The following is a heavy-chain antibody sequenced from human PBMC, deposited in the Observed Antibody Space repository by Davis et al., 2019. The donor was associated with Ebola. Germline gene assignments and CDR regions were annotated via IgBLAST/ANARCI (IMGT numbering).Heavy chain of an antibody. Sequence: ASVKVSCKASGYTFTSYYMHWVRQAPGQGLEWIGIINTSGGSTSYAQKFQGRVTMTRDTSTSTLYMELSSLRSEDTAVYYCARVSMVRGVIMDYYYYGMDVWGKGTTVTVSS. V-gene: IGHV1-46*01. CDR1: GYTFTSYY. CDR2: INTSGGST. J-gene: IGHJ6*04. D-gene: IGHD3-10*01. CDR3: ARVSMVRGVIMDYYYYGMDV.